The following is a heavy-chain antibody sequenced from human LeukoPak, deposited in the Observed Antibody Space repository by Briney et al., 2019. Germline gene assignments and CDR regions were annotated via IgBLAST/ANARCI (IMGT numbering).Heavy chain of an antibody. Sequence: SETLSLTCTVSGGSISSGGYYWNWIRQHPGKGLEWIGYIYYSGSTYYNPSLKSRVTISVDTSKNELSLKLSSVTAADTAVYYCAREVDNCWLDPWGQGTLVTVSS. J-gene: IGHJ5*02. V-gene: IGHV4-31*03. CDR3: AREVDNCWLDP. CDR2: IYYSGST. CDR1: GGSISSGGYY. D-gene: IGHD3-9*01.